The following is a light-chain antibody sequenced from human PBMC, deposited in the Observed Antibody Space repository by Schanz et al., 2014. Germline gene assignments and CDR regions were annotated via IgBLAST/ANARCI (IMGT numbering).Light chain of an antibody. CDR1: SSNIGTGYD. J-gene: IGLJ3*02. CDR2: ANA. CDR3: QSYDSSLSAWV. Sequence: QSVLTQPPSVSGAPGQRVTISCTGSSSNIGTGYDVNWYQQFPGTAPKLLIYANANRPSGVPDRFSGSKSGNTASLTISGLQSEDEADYYCQSYDSSLSAWVFGGGTKLTV. V-gene: IGLV1-40*01.